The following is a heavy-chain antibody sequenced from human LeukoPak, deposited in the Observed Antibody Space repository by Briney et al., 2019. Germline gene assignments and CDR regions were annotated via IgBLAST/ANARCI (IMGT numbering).Heavy chain of an antibody. V-gene: IGHV4-59*01. CDR1: GGSITSYY. Sequence: PSETLSLTCSVSGGSITSYYWNWIRQPPGKGLEWIGYLYYSGNTNYNPSLKSRVTISVDTSKNQFSLHLSSVTPADTAVYYCAAGFYFGDYWGQGTLVAVSS. CDR2: LYYSGNT. D-gene: IGHD3-3*01. CDR3: AAGFYFGDY. J-gene: IGHJ4*02.